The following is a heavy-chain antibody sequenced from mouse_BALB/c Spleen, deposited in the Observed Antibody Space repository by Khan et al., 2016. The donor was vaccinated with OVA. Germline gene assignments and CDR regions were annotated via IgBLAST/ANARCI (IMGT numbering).Heavy chain of an antibody. D-gene: IGHD2-14*01. V-gene: IGHV3-2*02. J-gene: IGHJ4*01. CDR2: ISSSGSA. CDR1: GYSITSDYA. Sequence: SGPGLVKPSQSLSLTCTVTGYSITSDYAWNWIRQFPGDRLEWMGYISSSGSASYNPSLKSRISITRDTSKNQFFLQLKSVTTEDTATYFCARSLYYSYGYGLDYWGRGSSVTVSS. CDR3: ARSLYYSYGYGLDY.